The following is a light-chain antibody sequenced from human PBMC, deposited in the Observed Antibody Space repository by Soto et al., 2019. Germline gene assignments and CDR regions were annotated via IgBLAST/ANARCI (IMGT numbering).Light chain of an antibody. V-gene: IGKV3-20*01. CDR2: GAS. CDR3: QQYGSSPRT. Sequence: EIVMTQSPATLSVSPGERATLSCRASHSVSSNLAWYQQKPGQAPRLLIYGASSRATGIPDRFSGSGSGTDFTLTISRLEPEDFAVYYCQQYGSSPRTFGQGTMVDI. J-gene: IGKJ1*01. CDR1: HSVSSN.